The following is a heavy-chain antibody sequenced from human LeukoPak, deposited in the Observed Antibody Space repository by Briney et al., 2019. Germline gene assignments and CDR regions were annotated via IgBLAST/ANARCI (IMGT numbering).Heavy chain of an antibody. Sequence: GGSRRLSWAASGFTFSSYTMNWVRRAPGKGLEWVSSISSSSSHIYYADSVKGRFTISRDNAKNSLYLQMNSLRAEDTAVYYCARDLDSGYAKAAFDIWGQGTMVTVSS. CDR2: ISSSSSHI. J-gene: IGHJ3*02. CDR1: GFTFSSYT. D-gene: IGHD5-12*01. CDR3: ARDLDSGYAKAAFDI. V-gene: IGHV3-21*01.